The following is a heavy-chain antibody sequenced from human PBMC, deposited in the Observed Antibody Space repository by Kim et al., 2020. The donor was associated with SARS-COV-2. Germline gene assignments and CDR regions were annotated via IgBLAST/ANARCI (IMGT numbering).Heavy chain of an antibody. V-gene: IGHV4-39*01. J-gene: IGHJ5*02. CDR3: VPGYCSGGSCHRWFDP. CDR1: GGSISSSSYY. Sequence: SETLSLTCTVSGGSISSSSYYWGWIRQPPGKGLEWIGSIYYSGSTYYNPSLKSRVTISVDTSKNQFSLKLSSVTAADTAVYYCVPGYCSGGSCHRWFDPWGQGTLVTVSS. CDR2: IYYSGST. D-gene: IGHD2-15*01.